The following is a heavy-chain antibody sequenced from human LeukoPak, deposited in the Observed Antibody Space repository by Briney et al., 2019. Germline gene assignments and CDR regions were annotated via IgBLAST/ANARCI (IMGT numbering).Heavy chain of an antibody. D-gene: IGHD1-14*01. CDR2: INHSGST. CDR1: GGSFSGYY. V-gene: IGHV4-34*01. J-gene: IGHJ4*02. Sequence: PSETLSLTCAVYGGSFSGYYWSWIRQPPGKGLEWIGEINHSGSTNYNPSLKSRVTISVDTSKNQFSLELTSVTAADTAVYYCARAPIFLGYNSWGQGTLVTVSS. CDR3: ARAPIFLGYNS.